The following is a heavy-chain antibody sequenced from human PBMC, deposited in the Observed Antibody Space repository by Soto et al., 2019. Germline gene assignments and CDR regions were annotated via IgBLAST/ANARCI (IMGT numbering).Heavy chain of an antibody. J-gene: IGHJ4*02. D-gene: IGHD6-19*01. V-gene: IGHV3-23*01. CDR2: ISGSGGST. CDR1: GFTFSSYA. Sequence: EVQLLESGGGLVQPGGSLRLSCAASGFTFSSYAMSWVRQAPGKGLEWVSAISGSGGSTYYADSVKGRFTISRDNSKNTLYLKMNSLRAEDTAVYYCAKLNSSGWYRGGYFDYWGQGTLVTVSS. CDR3: AKLNSSGWYRGGYFDY.